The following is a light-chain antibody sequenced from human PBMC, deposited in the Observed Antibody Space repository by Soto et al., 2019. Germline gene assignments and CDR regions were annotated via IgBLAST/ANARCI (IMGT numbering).Light chain of an antibody. CDR2: GAS. Sequence: EIVLTQSPGTLSLSPGERATLSCRASQSVSSNYLAWYQEKPGQAPRLLIYGASSRATGIPDRFSGSGSGTDFTLTISRLEPEDLAVYYCQQYGNLPLTFGGGTKVEIK. J-gene: IGKJ4*01. CDR1: QSVSSNY. V-gene: IGKV3-20*01. CDR3: QQYGNLPLT.